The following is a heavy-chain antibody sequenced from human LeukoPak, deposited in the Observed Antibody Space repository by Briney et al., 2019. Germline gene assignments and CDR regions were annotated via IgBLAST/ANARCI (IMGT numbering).Heavy chain of an antibody. CDR2: ISYDGSNK. CDR1: GFTFSSYW. Sequence: PGGSLRLSCAASGFTFSSYWMSWVRQAPGKGLEWVAVISYDGSNKYYADSVKGRFTISRDNSKNTLYLQMNSLRAEDTAVYYCAREALYGSGSCFDYWGQGTLVTVSS. CDR3: AREALYGSGSCFDY. D-gene: IGHD3-10*01. J-gene: IGHJ4*02. V-gene: IGHV3-30-3*01.